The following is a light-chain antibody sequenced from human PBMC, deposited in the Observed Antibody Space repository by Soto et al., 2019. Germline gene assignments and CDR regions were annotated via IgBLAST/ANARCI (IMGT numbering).Light chain of an antibody. CDR3: QQSYSTLYT. CDR2: GVS. CDR1: QSISSY. J-gene: IGKJ2*01. Sequence: DIQMTQSPSSLSASVGDRVTITCRASQSISSYLNWYQQKPGKAPKLLIYGVSSLQSGVPSRFSGSGSGTDFTLTISSLQPEDFATYYCQQSYSTLYTFGPGTKLEIK. V-gene: IGKV1-39*01.